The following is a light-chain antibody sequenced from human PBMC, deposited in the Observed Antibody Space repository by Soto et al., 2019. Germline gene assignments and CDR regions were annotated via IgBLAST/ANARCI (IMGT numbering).Light chain of an antibody. CDR2: GAS. J-gene: IGKJ1*01. V-gene: IGKV3-20*01. CDR3: QQYGRTSWT. CDR1: QSVSTNF. Sequence: EIVLTQSPGTLSLSPGEGATLSCRASQSVSTNFLAWYQQKPGQAPRLLIYGASTRATGIPDSFSGSGSGTDFPLTISRLEPEDFAVYYCQQYGRTSWTFGQGTKVEIK.